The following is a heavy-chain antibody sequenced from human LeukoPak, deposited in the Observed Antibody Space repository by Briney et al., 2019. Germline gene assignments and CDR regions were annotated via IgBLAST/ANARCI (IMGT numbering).Heavy chain of an antibody. V-gene: IGHV3-48*01. D-gene: IGHD1-26*01. CDR1: GFTFSDYA. J-gene: IGHJ6*03. CDR3: ARDPQIVGATGYYYYYYMDV. CDR2: ISNSSSSL. Sequence: GGSLRLSCAISGFTFSDYAMNWVRQAPGKGLEWVSYISNSSSSLYYADSVKGRFTISRDNAKNSLYLQMNSLRAEDTAVYYCARDPQIVGATGYYYYYYMDVWGKGTTVTVSS.